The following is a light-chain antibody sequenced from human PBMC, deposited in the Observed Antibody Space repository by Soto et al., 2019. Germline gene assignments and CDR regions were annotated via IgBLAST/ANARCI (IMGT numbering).Light chain of an antibody. V-gene: IGLV4-69*01. J-gene: IGLJ1*01. CDR3: QAWGTGIHV. CDR1: SGHSYYA. CDR2: LNSDGKH. Sequence: QLVLTQSPSASASLGASVRLTCTLTSGHSYYAIAWHQQQPGKGPRFLMKLNSDGKHSKGDGIPDRYSGSSSSSGAERYLTISSLQSEDEADYYCQAWGTGIHVFGTGTKVTVL.